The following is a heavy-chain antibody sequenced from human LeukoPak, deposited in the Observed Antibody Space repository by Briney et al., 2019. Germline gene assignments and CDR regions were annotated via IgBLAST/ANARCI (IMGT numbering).Heavy chain of an antibody. J-gene: IGHJ5*02. V-gene: IGHV4-38-2*02. Sequence: SETLSLTCTVSGYSISSGYYWGWIRQPPGKGLEWIGSIYHSGSTYYNPSLKSRVTISVDTSKNQFSLKLSSVTAADTAVYYCARGIPAAMWIFAYPREYGSGSYFNWFDPWGQGTLVTVSS. CDR1: GYSISSGYY. CDR2: IYHSGST. D-gene: IGHD3-10*01. CDR3: ARGIPAAMWIFAYPREYGSGSYFNWFDP.